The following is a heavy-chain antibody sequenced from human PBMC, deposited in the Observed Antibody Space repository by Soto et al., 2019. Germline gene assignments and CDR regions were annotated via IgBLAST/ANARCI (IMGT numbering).Heavy chain of an antibody. CDR2: ISSSSSTI. CDR1: GFTFSSYS. D-gene: IGHD2-8*01. V-gene: IGHV3-48*04. CDR3: ARENGGPLSDAFDI. J-gene: IGHJ3*02. Sequence: GGSLRLSCAASGFTFSSYSMNWVRQAPGKGLEWVSYISSSSSTIYYAVSVKGRFTISRDNAKNSLYLQMNSLRAEDTAVYYCARENGGPLSDAFDIWGQGTMVTVSS.